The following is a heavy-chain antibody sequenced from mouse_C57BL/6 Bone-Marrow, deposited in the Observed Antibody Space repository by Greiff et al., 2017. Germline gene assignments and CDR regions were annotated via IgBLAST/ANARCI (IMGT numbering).Heavy chain of an antibody. CDR3: ARGYYSYYFDY. D-gene: IGHD2-3*01. V-gene: IGHV1-61*01. J-gene: IGHJ2*01. CDR2: IYPSDSET. CDR1: GYTFTSYW. Sequence: QVQLQQPGAELVRPGSSVKLSCKASGYTFTSYWMDWVKQRPGQGLEWIGNIYPSDSETHYNQKFKDKATLTVDKSSSTAYMQLSSLTSEYSAVYDCARGYYSYYFDYWGQGTTLTVSS.